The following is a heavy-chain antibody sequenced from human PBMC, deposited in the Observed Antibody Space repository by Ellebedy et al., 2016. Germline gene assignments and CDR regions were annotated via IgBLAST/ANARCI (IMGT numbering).Heavy chain of an antibody. V-gene: IGHV5-51*01. CDR1: GYSFTSYW. D-gene: IGHD4-17*01. Sequence: GGSLRLSXKGSGYSFTSYWIGWVRQMPGKGLEWMGIIYPGDSDTRYSPSFQGQVTISADKSISTAYLQWSSLKASDTAMYYCARHPSYGDTYWYFDLWGRGTLVTVSS. CDR3: ARHPSYGDTYWYFDL. CDR2: IYPGDSDT. J-gene: IGHJ2*01.